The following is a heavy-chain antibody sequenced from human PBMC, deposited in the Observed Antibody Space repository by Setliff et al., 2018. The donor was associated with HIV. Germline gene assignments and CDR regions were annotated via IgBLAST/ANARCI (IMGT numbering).Heavy chain of an antibody. CDR2: INHRGST. J-gene: IGHJ4*02. CDR1: GGSLSGYY. V-gene: IGHV4-34*01. CDR3: ATWRGVGATA. Sequence: PSETLSLTCAVYGGSLSGYYWSWIRQSPGKGLEWIGEINHRGSTNYNPSFKSRVTISPDTSKNQFSLKMDSVTAADTAVYYCATWRGVGATAWGQGTLGTVS. D-gene: IGHD1-26*01.